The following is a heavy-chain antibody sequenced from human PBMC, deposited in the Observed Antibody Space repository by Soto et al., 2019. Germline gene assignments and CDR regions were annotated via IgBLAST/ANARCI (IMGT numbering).Heavy chain of an antibody. CDR3: ARRQDDSSGYLGY. D-gene: IGHD3-22*01. CDR1: GGTFSSYA. CDR2: IIPIFGTA. V-gene: IGHV1-69*01. Sequence: QVQLVQSGAEVKKPGSSVKVACKASGGTFSSYAISWGRQAPGQGLEWMGGIIPIFGTANYAQKFQGRVTITADESTRTAYMELSSLRSEDTAVYYCARRQDDSSGYLGYWGQGTLVTVSS. J-gene: IGHJ4*02.